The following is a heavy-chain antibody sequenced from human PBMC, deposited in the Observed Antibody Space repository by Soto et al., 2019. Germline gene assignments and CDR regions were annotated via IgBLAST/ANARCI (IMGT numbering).Heavy chain of an antibody. CDR2: INHTGST. J-gene: IGHJ5*02. D-gene: IGHD3-3*01. CDR3: ATRITVFGLLIPPFDP. V-gene: IGHV4-34*01. Sequence: SETLSLTCAVYGGSVNGYYWNWIRQPPRKGLEWIGEINHTGSTHYNPSLKSRVTMSVDTSKNQFSMRLSSVTAADTAIYYCATRITVFGLLIPPFDPWGQGTQVTVSS. CDR1: GGSVNGYY.